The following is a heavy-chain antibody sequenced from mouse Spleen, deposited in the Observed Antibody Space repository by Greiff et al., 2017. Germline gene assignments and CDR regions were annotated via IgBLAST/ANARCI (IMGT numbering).Heavy chain of an antibody. CDR2: ISSGGSYT. D-gene: IGHD4-1*01. CDR3: ARQTGAYYFDY. V-gene: IGHV5-6*01. J-gene: IGHJ2*01. CDR1: GFTFSSYG. Sequence: EVQGVESGADLVKPGGSLKLSCAASGFTFSSYGMSWVSQTPDKRLEWVATISSGGSYTYYPDSVKGRFTISRDNAKNTLYLQMSSLKSEDTDMYYCARQTGAYYFDYWGQGTTLTVSS.